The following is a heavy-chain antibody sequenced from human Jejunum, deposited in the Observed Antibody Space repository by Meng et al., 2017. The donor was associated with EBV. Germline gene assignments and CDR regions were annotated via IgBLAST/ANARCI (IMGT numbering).Heavy chain of an antibody. J-gene: IGHJ5*02. V-gene: IGHV4-30-2*06. CDR1: GGSISTGGYS. Sequence: QLHLQESGSGLVKPLQXLSLTCAVAGGSISTGGYSWHWIRQSPGKGLEWIGYIYHSGSAYYNPSLKSRLTLSVDRSRDQFSLKLISVTAADTAVYYCARGNSGFDHWGQGTLVTVSS. CDR3: ARGNSGFDH. CDR2: IYHSGSA. D-gene: IGHD6-19*01.